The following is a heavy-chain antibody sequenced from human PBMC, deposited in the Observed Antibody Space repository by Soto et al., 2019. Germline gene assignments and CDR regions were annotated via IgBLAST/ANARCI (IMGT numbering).Heavy chain of an antibody. Sequence: GESLKISCKGSGYRFTSYWISWVRQMPGKGLEWMGRIDPSDSYINYSPSFQGQVTISADKSISTAYLQWSSLKASDTAMYYCARQREWELLPDYCMDVWGQGTTVTVSS. CDR2: IDPSDSYI. V-gene: IGHV5-10-1*01. CDR3: ARQREWELLPDYCMDV. D-gene: IGHD1-26*01. J-gene: IGHJ6*02. CDR1: GYRFTSYW.